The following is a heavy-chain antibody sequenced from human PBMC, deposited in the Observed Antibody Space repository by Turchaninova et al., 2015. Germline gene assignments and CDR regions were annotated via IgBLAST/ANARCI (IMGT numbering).Heavy chain of an antibody. V-gene: IGHV3-48*03. Sequence: EVQLVESGGGLVQPGGSLRLSCAASGFTFSSFEMNWVREAPGRGWGWVSYICSSGRTIYYADSVKGRFTISRDNAKNSLYLQMNSLRAEDTAVYYCARVGSWYSSSWYFDYWGQGTLVTVSS. D-gene: IGHD6-13*01. CDR1: GFTFSSFE. CDR3: ARVGSWYSSSWYFDY. CDR2: ICSSGRTI. J-gene: IGHJ4*02.